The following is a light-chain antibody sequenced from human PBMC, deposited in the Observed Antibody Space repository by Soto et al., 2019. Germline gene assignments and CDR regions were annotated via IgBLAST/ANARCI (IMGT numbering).Light chain of an antibody. CDR2: DAS. CDR1: QSISSW. CDR3: QQYNSYSLT. V-gene: IGKV1-5*01. Sequence: DIQMTQSPSTLSASVGARVPITCRASQSISSWLAWYQQKPGKAPKLLIYDASNLESGVPSTFSGSGSGTEFTLTISSLQPDDFATYYCQQYNSYSLTFGQGTKVDIK. J-gene: IGKJ1*01.